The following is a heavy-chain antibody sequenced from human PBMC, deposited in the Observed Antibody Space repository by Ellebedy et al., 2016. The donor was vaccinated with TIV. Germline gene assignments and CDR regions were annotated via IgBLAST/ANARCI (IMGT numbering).Heavy chain of an antibody. CDR3: ARVRFGDTAVDY. J-gene: IGHJ4*03. CDR2: IGTAGDT. D-gene: IGHD2-21*01. Sequence: GESLKISCAASGFTFRSYDMHWVRQATGKGLEWVSAIGTAGDTYYPGSVKGRFTIFRENAKNSLYLQMNSLRAEDTAVYYCARVRFGDTAVDYWGQGTLVTVSS. CDR1: GFTFRSYD. V-gene: IGHV3-13*01.